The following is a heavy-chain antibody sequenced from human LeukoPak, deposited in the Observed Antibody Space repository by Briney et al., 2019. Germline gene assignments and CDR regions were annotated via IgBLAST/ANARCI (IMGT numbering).Heavy chain of an antibody. CDR3: ARDVGEFDY. CDR2: ISYDGSNK. D-gene: IGHD3-16*01. CDR1: GFTFSSYA. V-gene: IGHV3-30*04. J-gene: IGHJ4*02. Sequence: GGSLRLSCAASGFTFSSYAMHWVRQAPGKGLEWVAVISYDGSNKYYADSVKGRFTISRDSSRNTLYLQMNSLRAEDTAVYYCARDVGEFDYWGQGTLVTVSS.